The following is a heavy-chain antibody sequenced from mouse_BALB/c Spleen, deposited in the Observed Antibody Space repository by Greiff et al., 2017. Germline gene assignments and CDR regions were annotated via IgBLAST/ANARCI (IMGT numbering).Heavy chain of an antibody. CDR2: IWSGGSK. Sequence: VQGVESGPGLVQPSQSLSITCTVSGFSLTSYCVHWVRQCPGKGLEWLGVIWSGGSKDYNAAFISRLSISKDNSKSKVFFKMNSLQANDTAIYYCAREYEGPAWFADWGEGTLVTVSA. V-gene: IGHV2-2*02. D-gene: IGHD2-3*01. CDR1: GFSLTSYC. CDR3: AREYEGPAWFAD. J-gene: IGHJ3*01.